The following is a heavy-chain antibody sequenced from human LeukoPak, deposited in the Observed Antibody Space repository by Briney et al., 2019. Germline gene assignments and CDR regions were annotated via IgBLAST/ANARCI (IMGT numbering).Heavy chain of an antibody. J-gene: IGHJ4*02. D-gene: IGHD3-10*01. V-gene: IGHV4-59*11. CDR1: GDSISSHY. CDR2: IYYSGST. Sequence: SETLSLTCTVSGDSISSHYWSWLRQPPRKGLEWLGYIYYSGSTNYNPSLKTRATISVDAAKNQFSLKCISVNAADTAVYYCAREGPYSGSGSYYRGAIDYWGQGTLVTVSS. CDR3: AREGPYSGSGSYYRGAIDY.